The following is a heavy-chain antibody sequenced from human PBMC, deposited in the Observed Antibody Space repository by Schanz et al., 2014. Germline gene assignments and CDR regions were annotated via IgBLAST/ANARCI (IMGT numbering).Heavy chain of an antibody. D-gene: IGHD6-13*01. CDR2: IIPILGIA. J-gene: IGHJ4*02. Sequence: QVQLVQSGAEVKKPGASVKVSCKASGYTFTSYGISWVRQAPGQGLEWMGRIIPILGIANYAQKFQGRVTNTADKSTSTAYMDLSSLRPEDTAVYYCARSGSSNWYFFDYWGQGTLVTVSS. V-gene: IGHV1-69*04. CDR1: GYTFTSYG. CDR3: ARSGSSNWYFFDY.